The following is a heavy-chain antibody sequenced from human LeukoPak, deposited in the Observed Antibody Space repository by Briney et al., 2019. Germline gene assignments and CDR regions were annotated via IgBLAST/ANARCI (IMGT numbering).Heavy chain of an antibody. CDR2: IFYSGST. CDR1: GGSISSYY. J-gene: IGHJ3*02. CDR3: ARGPSYYYGSGTPGFVNAFDI. V-gene: IGHV4-59*01. Sequence: SETLSLTCTVSGGSISSYYWSWIRQPPGKGLEWIGYIFYSGSTNYNPSLKSRVTISVDTSKNQFFLNFSSVTTADTAVYYCARGPSYYYGSGTPGFVNAFDIWGQGTMVTVSS. D-gene: IGHD3-10*01.